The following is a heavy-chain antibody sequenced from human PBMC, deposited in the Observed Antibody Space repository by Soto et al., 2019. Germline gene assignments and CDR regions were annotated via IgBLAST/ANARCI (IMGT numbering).Heavy chain of an antibody. V-gene: IGHV3-30-3*01. CDR2: ISHDGINK. J-gene: IGHJ4*02. Sequence: QVLLVDSGGGVVQPGRSLRLSCAASGFTFSSYAMNWVRQAPGKGLEWVALISHDGINKYYADSVRVRFTISRDSSTNTLYLQMNSLRAADTAVYYCGRCTSTSCHLGSDYWGQGTLVTVSS. CDR1: GFTFSSYA. CDR3: GRCTSTSCHLGSDY. D-gene: IGHD2-2*01.